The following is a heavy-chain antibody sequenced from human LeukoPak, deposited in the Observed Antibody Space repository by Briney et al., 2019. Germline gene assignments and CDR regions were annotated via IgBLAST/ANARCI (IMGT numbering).Heavy chain of an antibody. V-gene: IGHV4-61*02. CDR1: GGSISSGSYY. Sequence: SETLSLTCTVSGGSISSGSYYWSWIRQPAGKGLEWIGRIYTSGSTNYNPSLKSRVTISVDTSKNQFSLKLSSVTAADTAMYYCAREDVLLWFGESPWFDPWGQGTLVTVSS. D-gene: IGHD3-10*01. CDR2: IYTSGST. CDR3: AREDVLLWFGESPWFDP. J-gene: IGHJ5*02.